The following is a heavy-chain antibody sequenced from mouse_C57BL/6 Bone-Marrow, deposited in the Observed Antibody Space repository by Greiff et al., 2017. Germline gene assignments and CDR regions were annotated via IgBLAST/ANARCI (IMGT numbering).Heavy chain of an antibody. CDR3: AREGYYGNYAMDY. J-gene: IGHJ4*01. CDR1: GYTFTSYG. V-gene: IGHV1-81*01. Sequence: QVQLKESGAELARPGASVKLSCKASGYTFTSYGISWVKQRTGQGLEWIGEIYPRSGNTYYNEKFKGKATLTAAKSSSTAYMELRSLASENSAVYVCAREGYYGNYAMDYWGQGTSVTVSS. CDR2: IYPRSGNT. D-gene: IGHD1-1*01.